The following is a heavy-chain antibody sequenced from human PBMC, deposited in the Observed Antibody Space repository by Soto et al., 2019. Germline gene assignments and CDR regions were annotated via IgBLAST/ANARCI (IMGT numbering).Heavy chain of an antibody. Sequence: ASVKVSCKASGYTFTSYDINWVRQATGQGLEWMGWMNPNSGNTGYTQKFQGRATMTRNTSISTAYMELSSLRSEDTAVYYCERATPPWLVQDAFDIWGQGTMVNVSS. CDR2: MNPNSGNT. J-gene: IGHJ3*02. D-gene: IGHD6-19*01. V-gene: IGHV1-8*01. CDR1: GYTFTSYD. CDR3: ERATPPWLVQDAFDI.